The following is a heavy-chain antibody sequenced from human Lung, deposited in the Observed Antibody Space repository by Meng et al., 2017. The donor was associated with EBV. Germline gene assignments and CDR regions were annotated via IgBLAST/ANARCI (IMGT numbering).Heavy chain of an antibody. CDR3: AHSPEYSSVGWFDP. J-gene: IGHJ5*02. CDR2: IYWDDDK. Sequence: PTKESGPPVGQPTQTLKLTCTFAEVSLRTSGVGVGWIRQPPGKALQWLALIYWDDDKRYSPSLKSGLTITKDTSKNQVVITMTNMDPVDTATYYCAHSPEYSSVGWFDPWGQGTLVTVSS. D-gene: IGHD6-19*01. V-gene: IGHV2-5*02. CDR1: EVSLRTSGVG.